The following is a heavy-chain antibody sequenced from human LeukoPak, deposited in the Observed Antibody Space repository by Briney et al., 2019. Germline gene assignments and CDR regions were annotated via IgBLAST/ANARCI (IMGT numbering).Heavy chain of an antibody. J-gene: IGHJ4*02. CDR3: AKDGYTPSSGGFDY. V-gene: IGHV3-30*18. CDR1: GFTFSNYG. Sequence: GGSLRLSCAASGFTFSNYGMHWVRQAPGKGLEWVAVISYDGSHKYYADSVKGRFTISRDNSKNTLYLQMNSLSAEDTAVYYCAKDGYTPSSGGFDYWGQGTLVTVSS. D-gene: IGHD3-16*02. CDR2: ISYDGSHK.